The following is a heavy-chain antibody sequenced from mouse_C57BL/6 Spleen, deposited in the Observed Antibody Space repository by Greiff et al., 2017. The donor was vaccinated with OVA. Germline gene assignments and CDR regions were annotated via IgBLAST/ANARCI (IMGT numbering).Heavy chain of an antibody. D-gene: IGHD1-1*01. CDR3: ARNNYYGSSWYFDV. J-gene: IGHJ1*03. CDR1: GFSLTSYG. CDR2: LWSGGST. V-gene: IGHV2-2*01. Sequence: QVQLKQSGPGLVQPSQSLSITCTVSGFSLTSYGVHWVRQSPGKGLEWLGVLWSGGSTDYNAAFISRLSISKDNSKSQVFFKMNSLQADDTAIYYCARNNYYGSSWYFDVWGTGTTVTVSS.